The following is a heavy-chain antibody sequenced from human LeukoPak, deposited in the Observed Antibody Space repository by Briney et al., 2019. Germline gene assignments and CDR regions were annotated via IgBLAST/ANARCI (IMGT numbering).Heavy chain of an antibody. CDR1: GGSFSGYY. CDR3: ARHSSNYDSSGSAEYFQH. V-gene: IGHV4-34*01. D-gene: IGHD3-22*01. J-gene: IGHJ1*01. Sequence: PSETLSLTCAVYGGSFSGYYWGWIRQPPGKGLEWIGSVYFNGNIYHSPSLKSRVTISIDRSKNQFSLMVSSVTAADTAVYYCARHSSNYDSSGSAEYFQHWGQGTLVTVSS. CDR2: VYFNGNI.